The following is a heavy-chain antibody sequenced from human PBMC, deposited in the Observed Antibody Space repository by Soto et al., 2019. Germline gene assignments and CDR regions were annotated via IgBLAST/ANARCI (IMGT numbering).Heavy chain of an antibody. V-gene: IGHV3-23*01. CDR1: GFTISSYA. CDR2: ISGSGGST. Sequence: GGSLRLSCAASGFTISSYAMSWVRQAPGKGLEWVSAISGSGGSTYYADSVKGRFTISRDNSKNTLYLQMNSLRAEDTAVYYCAKDRSAYYYYYGMDVWGQGTTVTV. CDR3: AKDRSAYYYYYGMDV. J-gene: IGHJ6*02.